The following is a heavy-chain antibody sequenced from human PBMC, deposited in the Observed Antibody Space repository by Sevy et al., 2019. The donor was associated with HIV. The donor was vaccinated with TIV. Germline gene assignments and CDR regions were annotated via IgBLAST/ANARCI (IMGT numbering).Heavy chain of an antibody. CDR1: GYTFAAYY. CDR3: ARGKREEWLLYLDN. Sequence: ASVKVSCKTSGYTFAAYYIHWVRQAPGQGPEWLGWIYPNGGDTTFAQKFQGRVTVTMSTSINTVYMELNRLRSDDTAVYYCARGKREEWLLYLDNWGQGTLVTVPS. J-gene: IGHJ4*02. V-gene: IGHV1-2*02. CDR2: IYPNGGDT. D-gene: IGHD3-3*01.